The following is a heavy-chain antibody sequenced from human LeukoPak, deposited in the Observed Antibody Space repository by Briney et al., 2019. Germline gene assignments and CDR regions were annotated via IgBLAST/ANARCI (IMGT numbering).Heavy chain of an antibody. Sequence: ASVKVSCKASGGTFSSYAISWVRQAPGQGLEWMGGIIPIFGTANYAQKFQGRVTITADKSTSTAYMELSSLRSEDTAVYYCARGIAVAGTGGGYYYYYMDVWGKGTTVTVSS. CDR1: GGTFSSYA. J-gene: IGHJ6*03. V-gene: IGHV1-69*06. CDR2: IIPIFGTA. CDR3: ARGIAVAGTGGGYYYYYMDV. D-gene: IGHD6-19*01.